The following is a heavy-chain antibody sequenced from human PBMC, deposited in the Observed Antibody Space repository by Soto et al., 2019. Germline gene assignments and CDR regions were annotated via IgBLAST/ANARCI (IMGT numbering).Heavy chain of an antibody. CDR2: IDPGDSYT. J-gene: IGHJ4*02. D-gene: IGHD4-17*01. CDR1: GYSFTSYW. V-gene: IGHV5-10-1*01. CDR3: ASSSRSRKAGDYAFEY. Sequence: EVQLVQSGAEVKKPGESLRISCKGSGYSFTSYWITWVRQMPEKGLEWMGKIDPGDSYTSYSPSFQGHVTVSADRSISTAYLQWSSLKASDTAMYYCASSSRSRKAGDYAFEYWGQGTLVTVSS.